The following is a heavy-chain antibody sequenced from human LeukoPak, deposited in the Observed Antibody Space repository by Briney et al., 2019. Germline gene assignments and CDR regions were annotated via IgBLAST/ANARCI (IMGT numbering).Heavy chain of an antibody. V-gene: IGHV1-2*02. Sequence: ASVTVSCKASGYTFTGYYMHWVRQAPGQGLEWMGWINPNSGGTNYAQKFQGRVTMTRDTSISTAYMELSRLRSDDTAVYYCARDLPITMIVVEDYWGQGTLVTVSS. J-gene: IGHJ4*02. CDR1: GYTFTGYY. CDR3: ARDLPITMIVVEDY. D-gene: IGHD3-22*01. CDR2: INPNSGGT.